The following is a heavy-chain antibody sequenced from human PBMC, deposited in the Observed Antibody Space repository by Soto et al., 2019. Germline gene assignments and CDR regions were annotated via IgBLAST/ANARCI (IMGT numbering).Heavy chain of an antibody. D-gene: IGHD4-17*01. CDR1: GFTFSSYE. J-gene: IGHJ4*02. V-gene: IGHV3-48*03. Sequence: PGGSFRLSCAASGFTFSSYEMNRVRQSPGKRVESVSSISSNGSTIYYADSVKGRFTISRDNAKNSLYLQMNSLRAEDTAVYYCARRAGAPYYFDHWGQGTLVTVSS. CDR2: ISSNGSTI. CDR3: ARRAGAPYYFDH.